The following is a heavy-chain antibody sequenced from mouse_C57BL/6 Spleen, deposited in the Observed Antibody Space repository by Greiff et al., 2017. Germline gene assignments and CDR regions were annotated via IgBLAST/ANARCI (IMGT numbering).Heavy chain of an antibody. V-gene: IGHV1-15*01. CDR2: IDPETGGT. D-gene: IGHD2-5*01. Sequence: QVHVKQSGAELVRPGASVTLSCKASGYTFTDYEMHWVKQTPVHGLEWIGAIDPETGGTAYNQKFKGKAILTADKSSSTAYMELRSLTSEDSAVYYCTRRRYSNYGYFDVWGTGTTVTVSS. CDR1: GYTFTDYE. CDR3: TRRRYSNYGYFDV. J-gene: IGHJ1*03.